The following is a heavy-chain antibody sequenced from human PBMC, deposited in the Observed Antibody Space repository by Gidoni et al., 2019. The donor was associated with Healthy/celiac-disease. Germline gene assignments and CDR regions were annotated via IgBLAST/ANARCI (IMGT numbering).Heavy chain of an antibody. CDR1: GFTFSSYA. CDR3: ATSRWVTDY. D-gene: IGHD1-26*01. CDR2: ISGSGCST. J-gene: IGHJ4*02. V-gene: IGHV3-23*01. Sequence: EVQLLESGGGLVQPGGSMRLYCAASGFTFSSYAMSWVRQPPGKGLEWVLSISGSGCSTYYAASVKGRFTISRDNSQHTLYLQMTRLRSEDTAVYYCATSRWVTDYWGQGTLVPVSS.